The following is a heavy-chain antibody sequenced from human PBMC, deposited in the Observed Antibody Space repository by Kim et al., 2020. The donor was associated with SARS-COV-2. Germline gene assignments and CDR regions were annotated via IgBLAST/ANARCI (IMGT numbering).Heavy chain of an antibody. CDR3: ARVDPYSYSGAPYFDY. Sequence: GESLKISCYGSGYTFTKYWITWVRQMPGKGLEWMGRIDPRDSYTTYNPSFQGHVTISVDRSISTAYLQWSSLKASDTAMYYCARVDPYSYSGAPYFDYWGQGTLVTVSS. J-gene: IGHJ4*02. CDR1: GYTFTKYW. V-gene: IGHV5-10-1*01. CDR2: IDPRDSYT. D-gene: IGHD4-4*01.